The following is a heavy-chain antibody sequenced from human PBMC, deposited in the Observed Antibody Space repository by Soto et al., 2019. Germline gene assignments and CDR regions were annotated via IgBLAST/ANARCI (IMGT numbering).Heavy chain of an antibody. CDR2: INIDGTST. CDR3: TRDSSDGYVYHAMEV. CDR1: GFTFSSYW. J-gene: IGHJ6*02. V-gene: IGHV3-74*01. Sequence: EVQLVESGGGLVQPGGSLRLSCAASGFTFSSYWMHWVRQVSGKGLVWVSRINIDGTSTSYAATVKGRFTISRDNAQNTTYLQMSSLRAEDTAVYYCTRDSSDGYVYHAMEVGGHGTTVTVSS. D-gene: IGHD3-22*01.